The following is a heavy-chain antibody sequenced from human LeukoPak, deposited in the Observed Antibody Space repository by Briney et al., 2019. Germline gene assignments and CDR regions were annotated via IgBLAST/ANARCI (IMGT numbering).Heavy chain of an antibody. Sequence: GGSLRLSCAASGFTFSNYAMHWVRQAPGKGLEWVAVVSYDGSNKIYADSVRGRFTISRDNSKNTLYLQMNSLRVEDTAVYYRAKDPARGQLGIFDYWGQGVLVTVSS. CDR1: GFTFSNYA. J-gene: IGHJ4*02. V-gene: IGHV3-30*18. CDR2: VSYDGSNK. CDR3: AKDPARGQLGIFDY. D-gene: IGHD6-6*01.